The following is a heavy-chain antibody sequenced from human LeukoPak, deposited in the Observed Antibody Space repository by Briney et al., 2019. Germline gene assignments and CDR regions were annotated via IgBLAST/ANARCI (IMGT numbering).Heavy chain of an antibody. CDR1: GGSISSGSYY. Sequence: SGTLSLTCAVSGGSISSGSYYWSWIRQPAGKGLEWIGRIYTSGSTNYNPSLKSRVTISVDTSKNQFSLKLSSVTAAGTAVYYCAREEWAAAGTWFDPWGQGTLVTVSS. CDR2: IYTSGST. J-gene: IGHJ5*02. D-gene: IGHD6-13*01. V-gene: IGHV4-61*02. CDR3: AREEWAAAGTWFDP.